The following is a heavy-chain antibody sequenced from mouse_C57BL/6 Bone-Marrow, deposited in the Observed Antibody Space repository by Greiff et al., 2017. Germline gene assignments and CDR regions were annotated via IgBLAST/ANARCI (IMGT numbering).Heavy chain of an antibody. J-gene: IGHJ3*01. CDR3: AREYYYCSSYGFAY. V-gene: IGHV1-19*01. CDR1: GYTFTDYY. CDR2: INPYNGGT. Sequence: EVQLVESGPVLVKPGASVKMSCKASGYTFTDYYLNWVKQSHGKSLEWIGVINPYNGGTSYNQKFKGKATLTVDKSSSTAYMELNSLTSEDSAVYYCAREYYYCSSYGFAYGGQGTLVTVSA. D-gene: IGHD1-1*01.